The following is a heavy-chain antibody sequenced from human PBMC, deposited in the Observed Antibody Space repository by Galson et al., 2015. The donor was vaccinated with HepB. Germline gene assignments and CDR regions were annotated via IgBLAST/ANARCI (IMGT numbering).Heavy chain of an antibody. J-gene: IGHJ4*02. CDR1: GYTFTSNA. V-gene: IGHV1-3*01. CDR3: ARDVGWYGDLRFEY. CDR2: INAGNGNT. Sequence: SVKVSCKASGYTFTSNAMHWVRQAPGQRLEWMGWINAGNGNTKYSQKFQGRVTITRDTSESKVYMELSGLRSEDTAVYYCARDVGWYGDLRFEYWGQGTLFTLSS. D-gene: IGHD4-17*01.